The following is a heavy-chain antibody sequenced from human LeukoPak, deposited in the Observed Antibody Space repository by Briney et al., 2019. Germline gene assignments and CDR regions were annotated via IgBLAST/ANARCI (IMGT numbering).Heavy chain of an antibody. CDR1: GFTFTRYW. CDR2: IKQDDSAK. V-gene: IGHV3-7*04. D-gene: IGHD3/OR15-3a*01. Sequence: PGGCLRLSCAASGFTFTRYWMAWVRQSPGKGLEWVANIKQDDSAKDYVDSVTGRFAIFRDNSKDSLYLQMNSLRDEDTAVYYCAREGTGGFDYWGQGTLVTVSP. CDR3: AREGTGGFDY. J-gene: IGHJ4*02.